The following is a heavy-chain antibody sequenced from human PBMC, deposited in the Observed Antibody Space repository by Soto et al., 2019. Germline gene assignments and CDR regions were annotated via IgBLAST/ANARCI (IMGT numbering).Heavy chain of an antibody. Sequence: QVKLMQAGAEVKKPGASVRVSCKASGYTFTHYYIHWVRQAPGQGLEWMGIINPNGGITTYAQKFRAGFTMTRDTSTSTVYLELSSLRSEDSAVYYCATSVNSAMAFGYWGPGTLVAVSS. CDR1: GYTFTHYY. CDR2: INPNGGIT. D-gene: IGHD5-18*01. V-gene: IGHV1-46*01. CDR3: ATSVNSAMAFGY. J-gene: IGHJ4*02.